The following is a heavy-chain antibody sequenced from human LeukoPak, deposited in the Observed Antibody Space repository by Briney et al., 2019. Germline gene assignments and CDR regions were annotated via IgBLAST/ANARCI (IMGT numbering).Heavy chain of an antibody. Sequence: GGSLRLSCAASGFTFDDYGMSWVRQAPGKGLEWVSGISGSGGSTYYADSVKGRFTISRDNSKNMLYLQMNSLRAEDTAIYYCAKLDIVVVPAANFDYWGQGTLVTVSS. CDR2: ISGSGGST. V-gene: IGHV3-23*01. CDR1: GFTFDDYG. CDR3: AKLDIVVVPAANFDY. D-gene: IGHD2-2*03. J-gene: IGHJ4*02.